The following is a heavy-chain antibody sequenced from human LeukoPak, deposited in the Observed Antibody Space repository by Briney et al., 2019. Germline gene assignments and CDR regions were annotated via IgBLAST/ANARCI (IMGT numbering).Heavy chain of an antibody. CDR2: IYYSGST. Sequence: SQTLSLTCTVSGGSISSGGYYCSWTRHHPGKGLEWIGYIYYSGSTYYNPSLKSRVTISVDTSKNQFSLKLSSVTAADTAVYYCARTPTVTAQANFDYWGEGTLVTVSS. CDR1: GGSISSGGYY. J-gene: IGHJ4*02. CDR3: ARTPTVTAQANFDY. D-gene: IGHD4-17*01. V-gene: IGHV4-31*03.